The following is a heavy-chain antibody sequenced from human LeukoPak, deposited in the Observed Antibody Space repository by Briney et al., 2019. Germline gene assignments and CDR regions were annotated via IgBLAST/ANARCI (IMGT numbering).Heavy chain of an antibody. Sequence: GESLKISCQASGYSFMTYWIGWVRQMPGKGLEWMGIIYPGDSDTRYSPSFQGQVTISADKCISTAYLQWSSLKASDTAMYYCARLDYDILTGYQGRGVVWFDPWGQGTLVTVSS. J-gene: IGHJ5*02. CDR1: GYSFMTYW. CDR2: IYPGDSDT. V-gene: IGHV5-51*01. CDR3: ARLDYDILTGYQGRGVVWFDP. D-gene: IGHD3-9*01.